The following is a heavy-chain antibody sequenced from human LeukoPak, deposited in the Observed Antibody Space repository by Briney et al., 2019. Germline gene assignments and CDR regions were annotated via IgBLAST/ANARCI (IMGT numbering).Heavy chain of an antibody. Sequence: GGSLRLSCAASGFTFSSYGMHWVRQAPGKGLEWVAVIWYDGSNKYYADSVKGRVTISRDNSKNTLYLQMNSLRAEDTAVYYCAKDIRGYSYGPFDYWGQGTLVTVSS. J-gene: IGHJ4*02. CDR2: IWYDGSNK. CDR1: GFTFSSYG. V-gene: IGHV3-33*06. D-gene: IGHD5-18*01. CDR3: AKDIRGYSYGPFDY.